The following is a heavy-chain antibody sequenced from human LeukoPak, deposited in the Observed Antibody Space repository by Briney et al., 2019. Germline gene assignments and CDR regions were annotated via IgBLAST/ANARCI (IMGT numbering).Heavy chain of an antibody. J-gene: IGHJ4*02. CDR3: ARVVPAAISSRHFDY. Sequence: ASVKVSCKASGYTFTGYYVHWVRQAPGQGLEWMGWINPNSGGTNYAQKFQGGVTMTRDTSISTAYMELSRLRSDDTAVYYCARVVPAAISSRHFDYWGQGTLVTVSS. CDR1: GYTFTGYY. D-gene: IGHD2-2*01. V-gene: IGHV1-2*02. CDR2: INPNSGGT.